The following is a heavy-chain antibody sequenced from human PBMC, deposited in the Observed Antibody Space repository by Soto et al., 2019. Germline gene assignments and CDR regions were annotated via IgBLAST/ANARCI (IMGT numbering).Heavy chain of an antibody. J-gene: IGHJ3*02. CDR3: ARGRGGYYGSGSYYDAFAI. D-gene: IGHD3-10*01. Sequence: SETLSLTCAVYGGSFSGYYWSWIRQPPGKGLEWIGEINHSGSTNYNPSLKSRVTISVDTSKNQFSLKLSSVTAADTAVYYCARGRGGYYGSGSYYDAFAIWGQGTMVTVSS. CDR1: GGSFSGYY. CDR2: INHSGST. V-gene: IGHV4-34*01.